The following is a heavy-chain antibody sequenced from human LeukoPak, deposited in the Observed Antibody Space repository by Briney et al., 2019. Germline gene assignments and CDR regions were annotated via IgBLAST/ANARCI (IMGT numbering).Heavy chain of an antibody. Sequence: PSETLSLTCAVYGGSFSGYYWSWIRQPPGKGLEWIGEINHSGSTNYNPSLKSRVTISVDTSKNQFSLKLSSVTAAHTAVYYCARGHTYYYDSSGPDYWGQGTQVTVSS. CDR1: GGSFSGYY. D-gene: IGHD3-22*01. CDR3: ARGHTYYYDSSGPDY. V-gene: IGHV4-34*01. CDR2: INHSGST. J-gene: IGHJ4*02.